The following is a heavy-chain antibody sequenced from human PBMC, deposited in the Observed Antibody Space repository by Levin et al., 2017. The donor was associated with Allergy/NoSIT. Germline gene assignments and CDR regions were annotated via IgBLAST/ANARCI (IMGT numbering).Heavy chain of an antibody. D-gene: IGHD4-17*01. J-gene: IGHJ4*02. V-gene: IGHV4-4*07. Sequence: SQTLSLTCTVSGGSISSTYYSWIRQPAGKGLEWIGRIYISGSTNYNPSLKSRVTMSVDTSKNQFSLKLSSVTAADTAVYYCARVATYGDYHPFDYWGQGTLVTVSS. CDR3: ARVATYGDYHPFDY. CDR2: IYISGST. CDR1: GGSISSTY.